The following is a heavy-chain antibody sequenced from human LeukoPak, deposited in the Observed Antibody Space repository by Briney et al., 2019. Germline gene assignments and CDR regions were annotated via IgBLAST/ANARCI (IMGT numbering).Heavy chain of an antibody. D-gene: IGHD4-17*01. J-gene: IGHJ4*02. CDR1: GFTFSSNG. V-gene: IGHV3-33*01. Sequence: PGGSLRLSCAASGFTFSSNGIHWVRQAPGKGLEWVAVIRYDGSKKYYADSVKGRFTISRDNSKNTLYLQMDSLRAEDTALYYCVRDYGDYFDYWGRGTLVTVSS. CDR2: IRYDGSKK. CDR3: VRDYGDYFDY.